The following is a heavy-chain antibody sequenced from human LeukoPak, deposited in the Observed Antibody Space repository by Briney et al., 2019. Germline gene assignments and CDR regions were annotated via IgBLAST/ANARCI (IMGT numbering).Heavy chain of an antibody. CDR3: QRYSYEGAFHI. Sequence: GASVKVSCKASGYTFTGHYMHWVRQAPGQGLEWMGWINPNSGGTNYAQKFQGRVTMTRDTSISTAYMELSSLRSDDTAVYYCQRYSYEGAFHIWGQGTMVTVSS. CDR1: GYTFTGHY. V-gene: IGHV1-2*02. CDR2: INPNSGGT. D-gene: IGHD5-18*01. J-gene: IGHJ3*02.